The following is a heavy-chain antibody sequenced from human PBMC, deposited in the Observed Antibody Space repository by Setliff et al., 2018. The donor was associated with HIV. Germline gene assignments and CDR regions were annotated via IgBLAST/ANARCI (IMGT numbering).Heavy chain of an antibody. CDR3: GRQAWDHQSSGYFVDY. CDR2: IYYSGST. D-gene: IGHD6-19*01. Sequence: SETLSLTGTVSGGSLSSSTYYWGWIRHPPGKGLEWIGRIYYSGSTNYNPSLKSRVTVSLDMSKNQFSLKLTSVTAADTAVYYCGRQAWDHQSSGYFVDYWGQGTLVTVSS. V-gene: IGHV4-39*01. CDR1: GGSLSSSTYY. J-gene: IGHJ4*02.